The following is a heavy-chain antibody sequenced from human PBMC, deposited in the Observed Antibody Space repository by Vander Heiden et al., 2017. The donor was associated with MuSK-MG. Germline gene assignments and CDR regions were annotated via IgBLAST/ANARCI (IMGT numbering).Heavy chain of an antibody. D-gene: IGHD2-2*01. J-gene: IGHJ6*02. V-gene: IGHV3-9*01. CDR1: GFTFDDYA. CDR2: ISWNSGSI. Sequence: EVQLVESGGGLVQPGRSLRLSCAAPGFTFDDYAMHWVRQAPGKGLEWVSGISWNSGSIGYADSVKGRFTISRDNAKNSLYLQMNSLRAEDTALYYCAKGSPARGYYYYGMDVWGQGTTVTVSS. CDR3: AKGSPARGYYYYGMDV.